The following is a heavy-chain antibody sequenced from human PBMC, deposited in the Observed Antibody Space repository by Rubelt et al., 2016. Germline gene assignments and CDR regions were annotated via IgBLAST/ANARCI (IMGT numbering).Heavy chain of an antibody. D-gene: IGHD3-3*01. CDR3: RSVRSGYRDYFDY. Sequence: EVQLVESGGGLVKPGRSLRLSCTASGFTFGDYAMSWFRQAPGKGLEWVGFIRSKAYGGTTEYAASVKGRFTISRDDSKSIAYLQMNSLKTEDTAVYYCRSVRSGYRDYFDYWGQGTLVTVSS. V-gene: IGHV3-49*05. CDR1: GFTFGDYA. J-gene: IGHJ4*02. CDR2: IRSKAYGGTT.